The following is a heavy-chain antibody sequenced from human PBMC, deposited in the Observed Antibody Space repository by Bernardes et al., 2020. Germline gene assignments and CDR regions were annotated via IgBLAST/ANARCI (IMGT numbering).Heavy chain of an antibody. D-gene: IGHD2-2*01. J-gene: IGHJ6*03. V-gene: IGHV3-21*01. CDR2: ISISSSYI. Sequence: GRSLRLSCSSSRFTFSSYSMNWIRQAPGMVLDWVSSISISSSYIYYADSVKGRFTISRDNAKNSLYLQMNSLRAEDTAVYYCARGYCSSTSCYRTAPYYYYMDVWGKGTTVTVSS. CDR1: RFTFSSYS. CDR3: ARGYCSSTSCYRTAPYYYYMDV.